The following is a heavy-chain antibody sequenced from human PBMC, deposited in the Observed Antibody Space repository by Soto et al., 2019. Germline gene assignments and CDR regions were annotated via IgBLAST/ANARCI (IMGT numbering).Heavy chain of an antibody. V-gene: IGHV4-4*07. CDR1: GGSISSYY. D-gene: IGHD3-22*01. Sequence: ETLSLTCTVSGGSISSYYWSWIRQPAGKGLEWIGRIYTSGSTNYNPSLKSRVTMSVDTSKNQFSLKLSSVTAADTAAYYCARASYYDSSGQFDYWGQGTLVTVSS. CDR3: ARASYYDSSGQFDY. CDR2: IYTSGST. J-gene: IGHJ4*02.